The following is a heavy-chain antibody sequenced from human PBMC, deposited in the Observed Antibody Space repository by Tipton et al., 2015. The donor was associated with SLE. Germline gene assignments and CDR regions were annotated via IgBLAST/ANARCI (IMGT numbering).Heavy chain of an antibody. J-gene: IGHJ3*02. D-gene: IGHD3-10*01. CDR3: ARDGSVELNLRGIGAFDI. Sequence: TLSLTCTVSGGSISTSSYYWGWIRQPPGKGLEWIGYIYDSGSTNYHPSLKSRVTISVDTSKNQFSLEMTSVTAADTAVYYCARDGSVELNLRGIGAFDIWGQGAVVTVSS. V-gene: IGHV4-61*01. CDR1: GGSISTSSYY. CDR2: IYDSGST.